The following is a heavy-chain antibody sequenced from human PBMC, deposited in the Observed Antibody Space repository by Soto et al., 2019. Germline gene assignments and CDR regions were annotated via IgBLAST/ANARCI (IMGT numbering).Heavy chain of an antibody. CDR3: AREIFPYGMAA. Sequence: SETLSLTCGVSGGSINSGGYSWSWIRQPPGRGLEWIGNIYPSGSANYSPSLKTRVTISVDWSMNQFSLNLGSVTAAATAVYYCAREIFPYGMAAWGPGTKVTVS. CDR2: IYPSGSA. J-gene: IGHJ6*02. V-gene: IGHV4-30-2*01. CDR1: GGSINSGGYS. D-gene: IGHD3-3*01.